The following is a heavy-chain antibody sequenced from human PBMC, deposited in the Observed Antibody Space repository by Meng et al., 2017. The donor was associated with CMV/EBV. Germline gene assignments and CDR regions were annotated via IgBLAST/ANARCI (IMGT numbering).Heavy chain of an antibody. CDR1: GFTFSSYW. CDR3: ARSTRAWNAYFDY. CDR2: INSDGSST. V-gene: IGHV3-74*01. Sequence: GGSLRLSCAASGFTFSSYWMHWVRQAPGKGLVWVSRINSDGSSTSYADSVKGRFTISRDNAKSTLYLQMNSLRAEDTAVYYCARSTRAWNAYFDYWGQGTLVTVSS. D-gene: IGHD1-1*01. J-gene: IGHJ4*02.